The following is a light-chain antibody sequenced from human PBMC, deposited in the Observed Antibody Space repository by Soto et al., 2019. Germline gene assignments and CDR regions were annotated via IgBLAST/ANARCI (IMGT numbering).Light chain of an antibody. Sequence: DIQMTQSPSTLSASVGARVPITCRASQSISNKLAWYQQKPGKAPELLIYDASDSESGVPSRFSGSGSGTEFTLTISSLQPDDFAAYYCQQYNSYPATFGQGTKVDI. V-gene: IGKV1-5*01. CDR2: DAS. J-gene: IGKJ1*01. CDR1: QSISNK. CDR3: QQYNSYPAT.